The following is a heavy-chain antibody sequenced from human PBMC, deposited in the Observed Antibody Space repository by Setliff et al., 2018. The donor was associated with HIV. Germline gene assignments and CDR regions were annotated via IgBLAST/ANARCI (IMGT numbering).Heavy chain of an antibody. V-gene: IGHV1-18*01. CDR1: GYTFTTYG. CDR3: VRVDYGDYDFDH. J-gene: IGHJ4*02. CDR2: ISTYSDET. Sequence: ASVKVSCKPSGYTFTTYGLSWVRQAPGQGLEWMGWISTYSDETSSSQNLQGRLTMTTDTSTGTAYMELRSLRSDDTAVYYCVRVDYGDYDFDHWGQGTLVTVSS. D-gene: IGHD2-21*02.